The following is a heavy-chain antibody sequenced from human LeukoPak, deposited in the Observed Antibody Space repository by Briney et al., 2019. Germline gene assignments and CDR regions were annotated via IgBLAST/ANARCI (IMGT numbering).Heavy chain of an antibody. CDR1: GFTFSSYS. D-gene: IGHD6-19*01. V-gene: IGHV3-21*01. Sequence: GGSLRLSCAASGFTFSSYSTNWVRQAPGKGLEWVSFISSSSSYIYYADSVKGRFTISRDNAKNSLYLQMNSLRAEDTAVYYCARDPAVGYIYYYYYMDVWGKGTTVTVSS. CDR2: ISSSSSYI. J-gene: IGHJ6*03. CDR3: ARDPAVGYIYYYYYMDV.